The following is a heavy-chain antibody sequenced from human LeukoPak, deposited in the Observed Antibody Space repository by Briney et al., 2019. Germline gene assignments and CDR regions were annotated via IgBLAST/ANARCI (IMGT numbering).Heavy chain of an antibody. Sequence: GGSLRLSCAASGLTFSSYAMSWVRQAPGKGLEWVSAISGSGGSTYYADSVKGRFTISRDNSKNTLYLQMNSLRAEDTAVYYCAKGRSGPYYYYGMDVWGQGTTVTVSS. J-gene: IGHJ6*02. V-gene: IGHV3-23*01. CDR1: GLTFSSYA. CDR2: ISGSGGST. CDR3: AKGRSGPYYYYGMDV. D-gene: IGHD1-26*01.